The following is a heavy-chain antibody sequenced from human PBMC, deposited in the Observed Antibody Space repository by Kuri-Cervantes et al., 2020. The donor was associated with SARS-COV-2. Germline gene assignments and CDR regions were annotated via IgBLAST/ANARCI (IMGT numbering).Heavy chain of an antibody. CDR2: IYTSGST. CDR1: GGSISSYY. CDR3: ARDLLLYYDSSGYHNWFDP. Sequence: SETLSLTCTVSGGSISSYYWSWIRQPAGKGLEWIGRIYTSGSTNYSPSLKSRVAMSVDTSKNQFSLKLSSVTAADTAVYYCARDLLLYYDSSGYHNWFDPWGQGTLVTVSS. V-gene: IGHV4-4*07. D-gene: IGHD3-22*01. J-gene: IGHJ5*02.